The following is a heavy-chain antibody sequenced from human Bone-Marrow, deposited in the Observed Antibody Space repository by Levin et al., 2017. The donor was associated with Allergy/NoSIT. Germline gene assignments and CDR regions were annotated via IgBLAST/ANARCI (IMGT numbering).Heavy chain of an antibody. Sequence: ASVKVSCKASGYTFTTYYIHWVRQAPGQGLEWMGMINPSGGSAGYAQKFQGRVTMTRDTSTSTVYMQLSSLSSEDTAVYYCARGNEFSDTAMRFFGYWGQGTLVTVSS. CDR3: ARGNEFSDTAMRFFGY. V-gene: IGHV1-46*01. D-gene: IGHD5-18*01. CDR2: INPSGGSA. J-gene: IGHJ4*02. CDR1: GYTFTTYY.